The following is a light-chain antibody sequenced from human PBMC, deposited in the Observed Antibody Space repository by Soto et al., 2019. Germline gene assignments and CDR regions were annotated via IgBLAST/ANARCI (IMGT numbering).Light chain of an antibody. J-gene: IGLJ2*01. Sequence: QSVLTQPPSVSGAPGQGVTISCTGSTSNIGSGYDVHWYQQVPGLAPKLLIYANINRPSGVPDRFSGSKSGTSASLAITGLQDEDEADYYCQSYDNSLSGWVFGGGTQLTVL. CDR3: QSYDNSLSGWV. V-gene: IGLV1-40*01. CDR1: TSNIGSGYD. CDR2: ANI.